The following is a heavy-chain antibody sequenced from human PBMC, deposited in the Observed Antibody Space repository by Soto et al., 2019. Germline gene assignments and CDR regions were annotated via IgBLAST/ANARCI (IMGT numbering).Heavy chain of an antibody. CDR3: ARYRTSGSWSKFDY. D-gene: IGHD6-25*01. CDR1: GLSISSASYY. CDR2: IYYNVST. J-gene: IGHJ4*02. V-gene: IGHV4-31*03. Sequence: QVLLQESGPGLMKPSQTLSLTCTVSGLSISSASYYWSWIRQHPGKGLEWVGNIYYNVSTYYSPSLKSRVTVLVDTSKNQFSLRLTSVTAADTAVYYCARYRTSGSWSKFDYWGRGTLVSVSS.